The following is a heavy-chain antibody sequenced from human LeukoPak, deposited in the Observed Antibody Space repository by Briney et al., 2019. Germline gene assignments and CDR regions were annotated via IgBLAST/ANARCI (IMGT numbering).Heavy chain of an antibody. CDR3: AREHCSSTSCYRGQFDY. CDR1: GGSISSGSYC. D-gene: IGHD2-2*01. J-gene: IGHJ4*02. V-gene: IGHV4-61*02. CDR2: ACTSGST. Sequence: SETLSLTCTVSGGSISSGSYCWSWIRQPAGKGLEWIGRACTSGSTNYNPSLKSRVTISVDTSKNQFSLKLSSVTAADTAVYYCAREHCSSTSCYRGQFDYWGQGTLVTVSS.